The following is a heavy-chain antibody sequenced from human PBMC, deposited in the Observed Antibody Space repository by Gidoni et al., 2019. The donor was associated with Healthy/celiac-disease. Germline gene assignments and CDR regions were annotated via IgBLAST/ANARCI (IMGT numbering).Heavy chain of an antibody. CDR1: GYTFTSYG. CDR3: ARDWLWYDFWSGYLQNSDAFDI. CDR2: ISAYNGNT. Sequence: VQLVQSGAEVKKPGASVKVSCKASGYTFTSYGISWVRQAPGQGLEWMGWISAYNGNTNYAQKLQGRVTMTTDTSTSTAYMELRSLRSDDTAVYYCARDWLWYDFWSGYLQNSDAFDIWGQGTMVTVSS. V-gene: IGHV1-18*01. D-gene: IGHD3-3*01. J-gene: IGHJ3*02.